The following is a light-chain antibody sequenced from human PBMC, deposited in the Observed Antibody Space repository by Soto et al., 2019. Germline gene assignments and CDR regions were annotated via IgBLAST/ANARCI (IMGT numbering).Light chain of an antibody. V-gene: IGKV2D-29*01. CDR2: EVS. J-gene: IGKJ5*01. CDR1: QSLLHSDGKTY. Sequence: DIVMTQTPLSLSVTPGQPASISCKSSQSLLHSDGKTYLYWYLRRPGQPPQLLISEVSNRFSGVPDRFSGSGSGTEFTLKISRVEAGDVGVYYCMQSIQLPITFGQGTRLEIK. CDR3: MQSIQLPIT.